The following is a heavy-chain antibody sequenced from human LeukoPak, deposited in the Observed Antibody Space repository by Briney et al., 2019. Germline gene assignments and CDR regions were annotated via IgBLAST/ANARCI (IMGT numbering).Heavy chain of an antibody. D-gene: IGHD3-10*01. CDR2: ISSSSSTI. J-gene: IGHJ3*02. Sequence: GGSLRLSCAASGFTFSSYSMNWVRQAPGKGLEWVSYISSSSSTIYYADSVKGRFTISRDNAKNSLYLQMSSLRAEDMALYYCAKDIAFSNLSGGAFDIWGQGTMVTVSS. CDR1: GFTFSSYS. V-gene: IGHV3-48*01. CDR3: AKDIAFSNLSGGAFDI.